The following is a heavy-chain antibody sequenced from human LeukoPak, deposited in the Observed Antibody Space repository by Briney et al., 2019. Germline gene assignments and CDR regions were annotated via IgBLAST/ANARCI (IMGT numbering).Heavy chain of an antibody. CDR1: GASISSYY. V-gene: IGHV4-4*07. CDR3: AREIMGATRAIDY. CDR2: IYSSGST. D-gene: IGHD1-26*01. J-gene: IGHJ4*02. Sequence: SETLSLTCTVSGASISSYYWSWIRQPAGKGLEWIGRIYSSGSTNYNPSLKSRVTMSVDTSKKQFSLKVSSVTAADTAVYYCAREIMGATRAIDYWGQGTLVTVSS.